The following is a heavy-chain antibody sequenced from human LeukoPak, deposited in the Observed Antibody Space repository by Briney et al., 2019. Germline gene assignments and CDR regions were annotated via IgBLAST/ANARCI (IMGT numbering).Heavy chain of an antibody. V-gene: IGHV3-30*03. J-gene: IGHJ4*02. CDR2: ILYDGSLE. D-gene: IGHD1-26*01. CDR3: ARGAILGGYNLIDD. Sequence: GGSLRLSCAASGFTFGTYGLAWVRQAPGKGLEWVALILYDGSLENTADSVRGRFIISRDNSKNTLFLQMNSLRIEDTAVYYCARGAILGGYNLIDDWGQGTLVTVSS. CDR1: GFTFGTYG.